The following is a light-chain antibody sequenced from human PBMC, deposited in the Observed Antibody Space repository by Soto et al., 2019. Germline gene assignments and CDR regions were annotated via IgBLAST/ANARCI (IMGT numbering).Light chain of an antibody. V-gene: IGKV3-15*01. CDR3: QQYNKWWT. CDR2: GAS. CDR1: QSVSSS. Sequence: EVVMTQSPATLSLSPGERATLSCRASQSVSSSLAWYQQKPGQAPRLLIYGASTSATGIPDRFSGSGSETEFTLTISSLQAADLEIYYCQQYNKWWTFGKGTKVEIK. J-gene: IGKJ1*01.